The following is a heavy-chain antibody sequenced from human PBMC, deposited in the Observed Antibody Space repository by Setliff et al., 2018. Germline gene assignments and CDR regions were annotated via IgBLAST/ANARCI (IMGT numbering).Heavy chain of an antibody. Sequence: PGGSLRLSCAASGFTVSSNYMSWVRQAPGKGLEWVSVIHGGGSTYYADSVKGRFTISRDNAKNSLYLQMNSLRADDTAVYYCTRDYGFCSGGSCSYYGMDVWGQGTAVTVS. D-gene: IGHD2-15*01. CDR2: IHGGGST. CDR1: GFTVSSNY. V-gene: IGHV3-66*01. CDR3: TRDYGFCSGGSCSYYGMDV. J-gene: IGHJ6*02.